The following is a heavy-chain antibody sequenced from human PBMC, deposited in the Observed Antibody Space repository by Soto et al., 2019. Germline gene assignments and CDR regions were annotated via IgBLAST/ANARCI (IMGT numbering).Heavy chain of an antibody. CDR3: AIEIGDGYCSGGSCYDGFDL. V-gene: IGHV1-58*01. J-gene: IGHJ3*01. Sequence: ASVKVSCKASGFTFTSSAVQWVRQARGQRLEWIGWIVVGSGNTNYAQKYQERVTITRDMSTSTAYMELSSLRSEDTAVYYRAIEIGDGYCSGGSCYDGFDLWGQGTMVTVSS. CDR1: GFTFTSSA. D-gene: IGHD2-15*01. CDR2: IVVGSGNT.